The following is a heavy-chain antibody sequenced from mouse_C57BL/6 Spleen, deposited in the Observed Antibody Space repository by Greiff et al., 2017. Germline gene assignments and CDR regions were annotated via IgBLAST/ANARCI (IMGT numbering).Heavy chain of an antibody. J-gene: IGHJ3*01. CDR3: ARPGGLQAWFAY. D-gene: IGHD2-4*01. CDR2: ISSGSSTI. CDR1: GFTFSDYG. V-gene: IGHV5-17*01. Sequence: EVHLVESGGGLVKPGGSLKLSCAASGFTFSDYGMHWVRQAPEKGLEWVAYISSGSSTIYYADTVKGRFTISRDNAKNTLFLQMTSLRSEDTAMYYCARPGGLQAWFAYWGQGTLVTVSA.